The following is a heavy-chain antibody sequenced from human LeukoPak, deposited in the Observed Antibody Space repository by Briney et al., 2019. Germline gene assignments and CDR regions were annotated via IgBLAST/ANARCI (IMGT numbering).Heavy chain of an antibody. CDR3: ARQGEMANDY. CDR2: IYYSGST. J-gene: IGHJ4*02. CDR1: GGSISSSSYY. D-gene: IGHD5-24*01. V-gene: IGHV4-39*01. Sequence: PSETLSLTCTVSGGSISSSSYYWGWIRQPPGQGLEWIGSIYYSGSTYYNPSLKSRVTISVDTSKNQFSLKLSSVTAADTAVYYCARQGEMANDYWGQGTLVTVSS.